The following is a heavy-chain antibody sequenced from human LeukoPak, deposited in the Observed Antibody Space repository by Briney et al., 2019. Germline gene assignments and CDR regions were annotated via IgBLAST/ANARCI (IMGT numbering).Heavy chain of an antibody. D-gene: IGHD1-14*01. CDR3: ARGRPEYMDV. CDR2: IYYSGST. J-gene: IGHJ6*03. CDR1: GYSISSGYY. Sequence: SETLSLTCTVSGYSISSGYYWGWIRQPSGKGLEWIGYIYYSGSTNYNPSLKSRVTISVDTSKNQFSLKLSSVTAADTAVYYCARGRPEYMDVWGKGTTVTISS. V-gene: IGHV4-38-2*02.